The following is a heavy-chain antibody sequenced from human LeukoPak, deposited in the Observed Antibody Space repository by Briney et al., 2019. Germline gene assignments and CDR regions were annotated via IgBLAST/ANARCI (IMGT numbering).Heavy chain of an antibody. V-gene: IGHV3-21*01. J-gene: IGHJ6*03. Sequence: NPGGSLRLSCAASGFTFSSYSMNWVRQAPGKGLEWVSSISSSSSYIYYADSVKGRFTISRDNAKNSLYLQMNSVRAEDTAVYYCARETAWFGELLQYYYYMDVWGKGTTVTVSS. CDR2: ISSSSSYI. CDR1: GFTFSSYS. D-gene: IGHD3-10*01. CDR3: ARETAWFGELLQYYYYMDV.